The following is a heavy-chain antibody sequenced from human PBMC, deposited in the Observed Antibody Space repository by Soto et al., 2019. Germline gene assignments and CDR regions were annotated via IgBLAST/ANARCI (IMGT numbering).Heavy chain of an antibody. CDR2: IYWDDDK. CDR3: AHRSGATQTFDF. V-gene: IGHV2-5*05. J-gene: IGHJ3*01. Sequence: QITLKESGPTLVKPTQPLTLTCTFSGFSLRSTEVGVGWIRQPPGKALEWLALIYWDDDKRYGPSLKSRLTITKDTSKDQVILTMTNMDLVDTGTYSCAHRSGATQTFDFWGQGTPVTVSS. D-gene: IGHD4-17*01. CDR1: GFSLRSTEVG.